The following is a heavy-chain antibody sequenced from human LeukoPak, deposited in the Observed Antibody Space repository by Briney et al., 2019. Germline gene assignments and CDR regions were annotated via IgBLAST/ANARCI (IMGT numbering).Heavy chain of an antibody. CDR2: IYNSGCT. V-gene: IGHV4-59*01. D-gene: IGHD6-19*01. CDR3: ARETSLAGFASGLGSNY. CDR1: GGSISIYY. J-gene: IGHJ4*02. Sequence: SETLSLTCTVSGGSISIYYWSWVRQPPGKGLEWIGHIYNSGCTNYSPSLKSRVTISVDTSKNQFSLKLSSVTAADTATYYCARETSLAGFASGLGSNYWGQGILVTVSS.